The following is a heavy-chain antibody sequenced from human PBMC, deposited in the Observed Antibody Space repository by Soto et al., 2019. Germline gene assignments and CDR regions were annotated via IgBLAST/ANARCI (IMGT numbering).Heavy chain of an antibody. CDR2: ISAYSVDT. CDR1: GYRFDTYG. Sequence: QAQLVQSGPEVKKPGASVMVSCTASGYRFDTYGISWVRQAPGQGLEWMGRISAYSVDTNYAQKFEDRLTMTTDTSTNTAYMELKGLRSDDTALYFCARGHGEIIGAMDVWGQGTSVTVSS. V-gene: IGHV1-18*01. D-gene: IGHD3-3*01. CDR3: ARGHGEIIGAMDV. J-gene: IGHJ6*02.